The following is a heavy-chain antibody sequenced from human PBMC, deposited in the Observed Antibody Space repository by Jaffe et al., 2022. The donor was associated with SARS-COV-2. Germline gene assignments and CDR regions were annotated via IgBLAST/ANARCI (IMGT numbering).Heavy chain of an antibody. J-gene: IGHJ3*02. CDR3: ARDGEGSAFDI. Sequence: QVQLVESGGGVVQPGRSLRLSCAASGFTFSSYAMHWVRQAPGKGLEWVAVISYDGSNKYYADSVKGRFTISRDNSKNTLYLQMNSLRAEDTAVYYCARDGEGSAFDIWGQGTMVTVSS. CDR1: GFTFSSYA. CDR2: ISYDGSNK. V-gene: IGHV3-30-3*01. D-gene: IGHD3-10*01.